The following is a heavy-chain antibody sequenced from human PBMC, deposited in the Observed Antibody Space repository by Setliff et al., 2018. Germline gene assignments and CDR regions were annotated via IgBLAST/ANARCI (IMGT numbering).Heavy chain of an antibody. Sequence: SETLSLTCTVSGDSISGDYWSWIRQPPGKGLEWIGYIYDAGSTNSDPSLKSRVTMSVDTSKNQVSLKMTSVTAADTAVYYCARHGPTRTDSWFDSFDVWGQGTKVTVSS. CDR1: GDSISGDY. CDR2: IYDAGST. V-gene: IGHV4-59*08. J-gene: IGHJ3*01. CDR3: ARHGPTRTDSWFDSFDV. D-gene: IGHD3-10*01.